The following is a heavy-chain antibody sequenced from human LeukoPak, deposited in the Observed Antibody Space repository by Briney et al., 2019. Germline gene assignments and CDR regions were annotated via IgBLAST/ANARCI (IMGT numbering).Heavy chain of an antibody. CDR1: GFTFSSYG. V-gene: IGHV3-30*18. Sequence: PGGSLRLSCAASGFTFSSYGMHWVRQAPGKGLEWVAVISYDGSNKYYADSVKGRFTISRDNSKNTLYLQMSSLRVEDTAVYSCTKDVTGRHYGGDPWGQGTLVTVSS. CDR3: TKDVTGRHYGGDP. J-gene: IGHJ5*02. D-gene: IGHD4-23*01. CDR2: ISYDGSNK.